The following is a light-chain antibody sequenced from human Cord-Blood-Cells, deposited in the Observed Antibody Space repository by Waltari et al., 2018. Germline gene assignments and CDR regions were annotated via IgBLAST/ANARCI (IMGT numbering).Light chain of an antibody. CDR2: GAS. V-gene: IGKV3-20*01. Sequence: EIVLTQSPGTLSLSPGERATLSCRASQSVSSSYLAWYQQKPGQAPRPLIYGASSRATGIPDRFSGSGSGTDVTLTISRLEPEDFAVYYCQQYGSSPQTFGQGTKVEIK. CDR3: QQYGSSPQT. J-gene: IGKJ1*01. CDR1: QSVSSSY.